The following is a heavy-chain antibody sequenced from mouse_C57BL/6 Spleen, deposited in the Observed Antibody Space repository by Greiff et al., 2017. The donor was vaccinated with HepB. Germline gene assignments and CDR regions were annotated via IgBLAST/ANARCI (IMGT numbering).Heavy chain of an antibody. D-gene: IGHD1-1*01. CDR2: IDPSDSYT. J-gene: IGHJ2*01. V-gene: IGHV1-69*01. CDR3: AIRYFDY. CDR1: GYTFTSYW. Sequence: QVQLQQSGAELVMPGASVKLSCKASGYTFTSYWMHWVKQRPGQGLEWIGEIDPSDSYTNYNQKFKGKSTLTVDKSSSTAYMQLSSLTSEDSAVYYCAIRYFDYWGQGTTLTVSS.